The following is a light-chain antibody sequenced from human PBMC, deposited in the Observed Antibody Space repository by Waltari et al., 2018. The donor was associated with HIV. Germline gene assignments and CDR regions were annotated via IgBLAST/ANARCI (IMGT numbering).Light chain of an antibody. V-gene: IGKV4-1*01. J-gene: IGKJ2*01. Sequence: DIVMTQSPDSLAVSLGERATINCQSSQSVLYNSNNKTYLAWYQQKPGQPPKLLIYWASTRESGVPDRFSGSGSGTQFTLTISSLQAEDVSVYYCQQYYSSPYTFGQGTKLEIK. CDR1: QSVLYNSNNKTY. CDR3: QQYYSSPYT. CDR2: WAS.